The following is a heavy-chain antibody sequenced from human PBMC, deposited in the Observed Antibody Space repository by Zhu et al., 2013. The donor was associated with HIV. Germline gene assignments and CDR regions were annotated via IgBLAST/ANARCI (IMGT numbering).Heavy chain of an antibody. V-gene: IGHV4-38-2*02. D-gene: IGHD6-13*01. CDR1: GFSVNRGFY. J-gene: IGHJ5*02. CDR2: IYHSGST. Sequence: QVQLQESGPGLVKPSETLSLTCSVSGFSVNRGFYWGWIRQPPGKGLEWIGSIYHSGSTYYNPSLKSRVTISIDTSKNHFSLKLTSVTAADTAVYYCAREGRSIWYNWFDPWGQGTLVTVSS. CDR3: AREGRSIWYNWFDP.